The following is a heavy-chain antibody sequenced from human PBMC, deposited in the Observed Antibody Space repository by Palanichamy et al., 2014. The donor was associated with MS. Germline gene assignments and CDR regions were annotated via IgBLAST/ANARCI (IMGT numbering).Heavy chain of an antibody. CDR2: IYYSGST. CDR3: ARVGQLVLFDY. CDR1: VAPSVVTT. Sequence: VQLQESGPGLVKPSRPCPSPALSLVAPSVVTTGAGSGSPHGKGLEWIGYIYYSGSTNYNPSLKSRVTISVDTSKNQFSLKLSSVTAADTAVYYCARVGQLVLFDYWGQGTLVTVSS. J-gene: IGHJ4*02. D-gene: IGHD6-6*01. V-gene: IGHV4-59*01.